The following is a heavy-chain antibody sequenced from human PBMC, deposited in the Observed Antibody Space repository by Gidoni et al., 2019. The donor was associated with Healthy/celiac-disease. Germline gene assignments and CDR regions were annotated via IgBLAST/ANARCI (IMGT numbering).Heavy chain of an antibody. CDR2: IRYDGSNK. CDR3: ATFVLMVGVDV. J-gene: IGHJ6*04. Sequence: QVQLVESGGGVVQPGGSLRLFCGASGFTFSSYGMHWVRQAPGKGLEWVAFIRYDGSNKYYADSVKGRFTISRDNSKNTLYLQMNSLRAEDTAVYYCATFVLMVGVDVWGKGTTVTVSS. D-gene: IGHD2-8*01. V-gene: IGHV3-30*02. CDR1: GFTFSSYG.